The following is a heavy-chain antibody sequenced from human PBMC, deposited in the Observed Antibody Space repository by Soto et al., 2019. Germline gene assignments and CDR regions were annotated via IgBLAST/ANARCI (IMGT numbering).Heavy chain of an antibody. J-gene: IGHJ3*02. D-gene: IGHD2-15*01. CDR2: MNPNSGNT. V-gene: IGHV1-8*01. Sequence: ASVKVSCKASGYTFTSYDINWVRQATGQGLEWMGWMNPNSGNTGYAQKFQGRVTMTRNTSISTAYMELSSLRSEDTAVYYCARQSGDIVVVEDAFDIWGQGTMVTVSS. CDR3: ARQSGDIVVVEDAFDI. CDR1: GYTFTSYD.